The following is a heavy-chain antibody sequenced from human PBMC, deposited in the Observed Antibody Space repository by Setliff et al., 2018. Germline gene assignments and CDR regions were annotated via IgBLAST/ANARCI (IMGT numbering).Heavy chain of an antibody. J-gene: IGHJ4*02. V-gene: IGHV4-30-4*08. Sequence: SETLSLTCTVSGFSINSGTHFWGWIRQPPGKGLEWIGYIYYSGSTSYYNPSLKSRVTISVDTSKNQFSLKLSSVTAADTAVYYCARGRAGHSGHWGQGTLVTVSS. CDR3: ARGRAGHSGH. CDR1: GFSINSGTHF. D-gene: IGHD6-19*01. CDR2: IYYSGSTS.